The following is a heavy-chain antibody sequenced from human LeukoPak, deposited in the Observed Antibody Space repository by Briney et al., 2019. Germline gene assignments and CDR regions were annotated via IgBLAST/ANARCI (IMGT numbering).Heavy chain of an antibody. D-gene: IGHD3-3*01. V-gene: IGHV3-30*18. CDR1: GFTFSSYG. Sequence: VGSLTLSCAASGFTFSSYGMHWVRQAPGKGLEWVAVTSYDGSSKYYADSVKGRFTISRDNSKNTLYLQMNSLRAEDTAVYYCAKENSAIFGVPGGYWGQGTLVTVAS. CDR3: AKENSAIFGVPGGY. J-gene: IGHJ4*02. CDR2: TSYDGSSK.